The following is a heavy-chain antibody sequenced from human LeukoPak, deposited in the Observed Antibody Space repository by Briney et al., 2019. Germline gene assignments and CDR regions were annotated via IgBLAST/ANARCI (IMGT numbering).Heavy chain of an antibody. CDR3: ARDREPYSSGIDY. CDR2: IKQDGSEK. Sequence: GGSLRLSCTASGFTFSNYWMTWVRQAPGKGLEWVATIKQDGSEKYYVDSVKGRFTISRDNAKNSLYLQMNSLRAEDTAVYYCARDREPYSSGIDYWGQGTLVTVSS. D-gene: IGHD6-25*01. CDR1: GFTFSNYW. V-gene: IGHV3-7*01. J-gene: IGHJ4*02.